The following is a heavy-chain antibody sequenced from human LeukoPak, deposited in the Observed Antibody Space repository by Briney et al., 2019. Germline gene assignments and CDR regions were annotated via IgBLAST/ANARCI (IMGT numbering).Heavy chain of an antibody. D-gene: IGHD6-6*01. CDR3: ARRGGSSSRRSPIDY. CDR1: GFTFSDYW. Sequence: PGGSLRLSCAASGFTFSDYWMTWVRQAPGKGREWVANIKQDGSEKYYVDSVKARFTISRHNAKNSLFLQMNSLRAEDTAVYYCARRGGSSSRRSPIDYWGQGTLVTASA. V-gene: IGHV3-7*01. J-gene: IGHJ4*02. CDR2: IKQDGSEK.